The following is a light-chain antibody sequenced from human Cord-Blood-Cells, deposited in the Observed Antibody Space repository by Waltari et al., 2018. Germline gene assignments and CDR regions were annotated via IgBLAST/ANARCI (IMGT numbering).Light chain of an antibody. J-gene: IGKJ2*01. CDR3: QQYGSSPPNT. V-gene: IGKV3-20*01. Sequence: EIVLTQSPGTPSLSPGERATLSCRASQSVSSSYLARYQQKPGQAPRLLIYGASSRATGIPDRFSGSGSGTDFTLTISRLEPEDFAVYYCQQYGSSPPNTFGQGTKLEIK. CDR1: QSVSSSY. CDR2: GAS.